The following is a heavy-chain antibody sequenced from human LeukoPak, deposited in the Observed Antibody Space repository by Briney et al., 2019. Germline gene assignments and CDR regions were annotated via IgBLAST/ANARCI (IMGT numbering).Heavy chain of an antibody. D-gene: IGHD6-13*01. CDR3: ARGSGSSWTFDY. J-gene: IGHJ4*02. CDR1: GGSISSGSYY. CDR2: IYTSVST. Sequence: SQTLSLTCTVSGGSISSGSYYWSWIRQPAGKGLEWIGRIYTSVSTNYNPSLKSRVTISVDTSKNQFSLKLSSVTAADTAVYYCARGSGSSWTFDYWGQGTLVTVSS. V-gene: IGHV4-61*02.